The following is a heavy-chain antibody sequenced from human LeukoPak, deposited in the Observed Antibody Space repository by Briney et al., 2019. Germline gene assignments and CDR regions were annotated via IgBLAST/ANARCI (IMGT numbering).Heavy chain of an antibody. Sequence: PSQTLSLTCTVSGGSISSGASDWGWIRQHPKRGLEWVGYINHSGSTNYNPSLKSRVTISVDTSKNQFSLKLSSVTAADTAVYYCARKDRGWLRPQRGYYYYMDVWGKGTTVTVSS. D-gene: IGHD5-12*01. CDR1: GGSISSGASD. V-gene: IGHV4-31*03. CDR2: INHSGST. J-gene: IGHJ6*03. CDR3: ARKDRGWLRPQRGYYYYMDV.